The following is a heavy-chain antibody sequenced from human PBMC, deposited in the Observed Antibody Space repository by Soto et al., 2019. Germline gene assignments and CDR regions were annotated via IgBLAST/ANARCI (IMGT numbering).Heavy chain of an antibody. CDR1: GYTFTSYD. V-gene: IGHV1-8*01. Sequence: QVQLVQSGAEVKKPGASVKVSCKASGYTFTSYDINWVRQATGQGLEWMGWMNPNSGNTGYAQKLQGSVTMTRNTSISTAYMELRSLRSEDTAVYYCARADCTHGVCQYYYYYGMDFWGHGTTVTVSS. CDR2: MNPNSGNT. D-gene: IGHD2-8*01. J-gene: IGHJ6*02. CDR3: ARADCTHGVCQYYYYYGMDF.